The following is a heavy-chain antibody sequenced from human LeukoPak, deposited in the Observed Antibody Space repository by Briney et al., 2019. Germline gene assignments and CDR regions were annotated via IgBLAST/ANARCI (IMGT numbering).Heavy chain of an antibody. CDR2: IKQDGSEK. D-gene: IGHD6-13*01. V-gene: IGHV3-7*05. CDR1: GFTFISYW. CDR3: ARDRGHTATAGYYFEH. Sequence: GGSLRLSCAASGFTFISYWMSWVRQAPGKGLEWVANIKQDGSEKYYVDSVKGRFTISRDNAKNSLYLQMNSLRAEDTAVYYCARDRGHTATAGYYFEHWGQGTLVTASS. J-gene: IGHJ4*02.